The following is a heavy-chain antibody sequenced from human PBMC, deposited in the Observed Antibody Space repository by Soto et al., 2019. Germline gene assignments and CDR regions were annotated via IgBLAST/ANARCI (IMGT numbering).Heavy chain of an antibody. Sequence: GAPVKVSCKASGYTFTNYGISWVRQAPGQGPEWMGWISGYNGNTNYAQTLQGRVTMTTDTSTSTAYMELRSLRSDDTAVYYCARGGSSWSAEYYQHWGQGTLVTVSS. CDR1: GYTFTNYG. CDR2: ISGYNGNT. CDR3: ARGGSSWSAEYYQH. V-gene: IGHV1-18*01. J-gene: IGHJ1*01. D-gene: IGHD6-13*01.